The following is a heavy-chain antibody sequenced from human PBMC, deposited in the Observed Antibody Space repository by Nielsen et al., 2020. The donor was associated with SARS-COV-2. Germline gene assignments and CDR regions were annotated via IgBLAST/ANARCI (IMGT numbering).Heavy chain of an antibody. CDR2: ISSSGSTI. V-gene: IGHV3-11*01. CDR3: ARDAGTGWDGVVMDV. Sequence: GESLKISCAASGFTFSDYYMSWIRQAPGKGLEWVSYISSSGSTIYYADSVKGRFTISRDNAKNSLYLQMNSLRAEDTAVYYCARDAGTGWDGVVMDVWGKGTTVTVSS. CDR1: GFTFSDYY. J-gene: IGHJ6*04. D-gene: IGHD3-3*01.